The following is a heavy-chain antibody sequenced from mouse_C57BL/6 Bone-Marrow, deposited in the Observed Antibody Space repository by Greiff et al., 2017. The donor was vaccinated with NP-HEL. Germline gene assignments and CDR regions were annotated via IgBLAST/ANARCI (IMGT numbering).Heavy chain of an antibody. J-gene: IGHJ2*01. Sequence: QVQLQQSGPELVKPGASVKISCKASGYAFSSSWMHWVKQRPGKGLEWIGRIYPGDGDTNYNGKFKGKATLTADKSSSTAYMQLSSLTSEDSAVYFCARSGAYYSIYFDYGGQGTAPTVSA. D-gene: IGHD2-5*01. CDR2: IYPGDGDT. CDR3: ARSGAYYSIYFDY. V-gene: IGHV1-82*01. CDR1: GYAFSSSW.